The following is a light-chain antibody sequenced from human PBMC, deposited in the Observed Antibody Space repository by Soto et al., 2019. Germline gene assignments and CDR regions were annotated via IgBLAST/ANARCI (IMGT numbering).Light chain of an antibody. J-gene: IGKJ2*01. Sequence: DIQMTQSPTSLSASVGDRVTITCRASQTINKNLNWYRHKLGKAPELLIYDASDYQAGVPSRFSGSGSGTDFTLIISGLQPEDFATYYCQQSYNSPYTFGQGTKLEIK. CDR3: QQSYNSPYT. CDR1: QTINKN. V-gene: IGKV1-39*01. CDR2: DAS.